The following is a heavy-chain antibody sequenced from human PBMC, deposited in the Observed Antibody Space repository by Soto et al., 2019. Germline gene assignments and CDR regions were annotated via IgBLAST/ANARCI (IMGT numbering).Heavy chain of an antibody. CDR2: ISGSGGST. D-gene: IGHD1-26*01. V-gene: IGHV3-23*01. CDR1: GFTFSSYA. Sequence: EVQLLESGGGLVQPGGSLRLSCAASGFTFSSYAMSWVRQAPGKGLEWVSAISGSGGSTYYADSVKGRFTISRDNSKNSLYLQMNSLRAEDTAVYYCAKDQRDGRYFDYWGQGTLVTVSS. J-gene: IGHJ4*02. CDR3: AKDQRDGRYFDY.